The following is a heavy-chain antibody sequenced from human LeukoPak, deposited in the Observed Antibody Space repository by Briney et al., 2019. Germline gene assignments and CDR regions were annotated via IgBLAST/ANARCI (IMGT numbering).Heavy chain of an antibody. D-gene: IGHD1-26*01. CDR2: IVPSVDIA. CDR1: GGTFRRYT. Sequence: ASVKVSCKASGGTFRRYTIIWVRQAPGQGLEWMGRIVPSVDIANYAQKFQGRVTIIADKSTSTAYMDLSSPRSEDTAVYYCATIVAASTNDALDLWGQGTMVTVSS. V-gene: IGHV1-69*02. J-gene: IGHJ3*01. CDR3: ATIVAASTNDALDL.